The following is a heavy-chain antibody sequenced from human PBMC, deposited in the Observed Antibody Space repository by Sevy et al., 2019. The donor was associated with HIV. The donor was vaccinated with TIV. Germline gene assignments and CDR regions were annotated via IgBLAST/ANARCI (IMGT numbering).Heavy chain of an antibody. J-gene: IGHJ6*02. Sequence: GGSLRLSCAASGFSFNSYGMHWVRQAPGKGLEWVAFIRHDGSTKYYVDSAKGRFTISRDNSKNTLYLQMNSLRAEDTAVYYCAKVLARGVAVAGTAWGMDVWGQGTTVTVSS. D-gene: IGHD6-19*01. CDR3: AKVLARGVAVAGTAWGMDV. CDR1: GFSFNSYG. V-gene: IGHV3-30*02. CDR2: IRHDGSTK.